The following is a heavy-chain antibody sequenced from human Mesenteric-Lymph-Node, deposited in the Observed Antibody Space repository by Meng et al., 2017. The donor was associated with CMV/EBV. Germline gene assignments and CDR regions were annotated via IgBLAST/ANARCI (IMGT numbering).Heavy chain of an antibody. V-gene: IGHV3-21*04. CDR1: GFTFNDYA. CDR3: AKEGESWELPQGDYYYYGMDV. Sequence: GGSLRLSCAASGFTFNDYAMHWVRQAPGQGLEWVSSISSISAYIYYADSLKGRFTVSRDNSQNTLYLQMNSLRAEDTAVYYCAKEGESWELPQGDYYYYGMDVWGQGTTVTVSS. J-gene: IGHJ6*02. CDR2: ISSISAYI. D-gene: IGHD1-26*01.